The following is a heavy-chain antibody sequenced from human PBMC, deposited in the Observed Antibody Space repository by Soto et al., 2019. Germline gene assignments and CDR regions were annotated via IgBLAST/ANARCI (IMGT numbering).Heavy chain of an antibody. CDR2: IIPILGIA. J-gene: IGHJ6*03. D-gene: IGHD1-26*01. Sequence: SVKASCKASGSTFSNYTIRWVRQAPGQGLEWMGRIIPILGIANYARKFQGRVTITADKSTSTANMELSSLRSEDTAVYYCASVGPGSRPTYYYYMDVWGKGNTVTVSS. V-gene: IGHV1-69*02. CDR3: ASVGPGSRPTYYYYMDV. CDR1: GSTFSNYT.